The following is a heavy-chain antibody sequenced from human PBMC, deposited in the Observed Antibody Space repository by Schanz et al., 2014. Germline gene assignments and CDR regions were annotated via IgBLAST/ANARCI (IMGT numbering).Heavy chain of an antibody. CDR1: GFTFRGYA. Sequence: EVQLLESGGGLVQPGGSLRLSCAASGFTFRGYAMSWVRQVPGKGLEWLSVISASGGDTYYADSVKGRFTISRDNSKNTLYLQMNSLRAEDTAVYYCARGGPAYYFDDWGQGTLVTVSS. V-gene: IGHV3-23*01. CDR3: ARGGPAYYFDD. J-gene: IGHJ4*02. CDR2: ISASGGDT.